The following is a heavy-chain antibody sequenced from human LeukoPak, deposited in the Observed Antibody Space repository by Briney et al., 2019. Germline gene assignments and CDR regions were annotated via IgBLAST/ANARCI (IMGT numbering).Heavy chain of an antibody. Sequence: GGSLRLSCGASGFTFGTYWMHWVRQAPGKGLEWVSAISGSGGSTYYADSVKGRFTISRDNSKNTLYLQMNSLRAEDTAVYYCATRGDILTGYPYYFDYWGQGTLVTVSS. J-gene: IGHJ4*02. CDR3: ATRGDILTGYPYYFDY. CDR2: ISGSGGST. V-gene: IGHV3-23*01. CDR1: GFTFGTYW. D-gene: IGHD3-9*01.